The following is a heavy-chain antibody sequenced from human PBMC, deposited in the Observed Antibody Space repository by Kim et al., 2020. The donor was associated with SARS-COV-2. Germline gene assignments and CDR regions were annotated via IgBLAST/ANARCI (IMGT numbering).Heavy chain of an antibody. CDR2: INYSNGNT. CDR3: ARRVGQWLANNWFDP. V-gene: IGHV3-23*01. Sequence: GGSLRLSCAASGFTFSSYAMSWVRQAPGKGLEWVSSINYSNGNTYYADSVKGRFTISRDDSKNTLYLQMNSLRGEDTALYYCARRVGQWLANNWFDPWGQGTLVTVSS. D-gene: IGHD6-19*01. J-gene: IGHJ5*02. CDR1: GFTFSSYA.